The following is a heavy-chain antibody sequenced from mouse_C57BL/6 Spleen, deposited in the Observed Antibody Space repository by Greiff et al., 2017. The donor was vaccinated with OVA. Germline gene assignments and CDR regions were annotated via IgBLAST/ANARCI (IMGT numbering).Heavy chain of an antibody. CDR1: GFTFSDYY. CDR3: ARQGIYYDFDY. J-gene: IGHJ2*01. Sequence: EVKVEESGGGLVQPGGSLKLSCAASGFTFSDYYMYWVRQTPEKRLEWVAYISNGGGSTYYPDTVKGRFTISRDNAKNTLYLQMSRLKSEDTAMYYCARQGIYYDFDYWGQGTTLTVSS. CDR2: ISNGGGST. V-gene: IGHV5-12*01. D-gene: IGHD2-4*01.